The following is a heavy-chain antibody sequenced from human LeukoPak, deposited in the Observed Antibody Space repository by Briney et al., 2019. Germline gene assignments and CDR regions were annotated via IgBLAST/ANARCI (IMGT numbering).Heavy chain of an antibody. V-gene: IGHV1-2*02. CDR3: ARSRDVVVPAAIIGALVIDY. D-gene: IGHD2-2*02. CDR2: INPNSGGT. Sequence: ASVKVSCKASGYTFTGHFMHWVRQAPGQGLEWMGWINPNSGGTNYAEKFQGRVTLTRDTSISTAYMELSRLRSDDTAVYYCARSRDVVVPAAIIGALVIDYWGQGTLVTVSS. CDR1: GYTFTGHF. J-gene: IGHJ4*02.